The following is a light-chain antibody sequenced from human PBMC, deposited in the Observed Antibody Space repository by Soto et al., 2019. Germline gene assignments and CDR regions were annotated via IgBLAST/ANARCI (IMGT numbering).Light chain of an antibody. V-gene: IGKV1-5*03. Sequence: DIQMTQSPSTLSASVGDRVTITCRASQSIGSWLAWYQQKPGKAPKFMIYRASILESGVPARFSGSGSGTDFTLTISSLQPDDFASYYCQQYESHPHTFGRGTKVELK. CDR1: QSIGSW. CDR2: RAS. J-gene: IGKJ2*01. CDR3: QQYESHPHT.